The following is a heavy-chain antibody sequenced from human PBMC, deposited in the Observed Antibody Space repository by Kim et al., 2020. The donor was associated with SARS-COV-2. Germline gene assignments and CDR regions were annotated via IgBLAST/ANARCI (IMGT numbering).Heavy chain of an antibody. V-gene: IGHV3-33*01. D-gene: IGHD3-3*01. CDR2: K. J-gene: IGHJ4*02. CDR3: ARDLGMGSYFDY. Sequence: KKYGASMEGRFTVSRDNYKNTLYLQMDSLRVEDTAVYYWARDLGMGSYFDYWGQGALVIVSS.